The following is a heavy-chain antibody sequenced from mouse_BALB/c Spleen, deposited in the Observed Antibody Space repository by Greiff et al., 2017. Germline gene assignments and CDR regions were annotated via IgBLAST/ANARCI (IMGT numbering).Heavy chain of an antibody. V-gene: IGHV3-6*02. D-gene: IGHD5-5*01. CDR2: ISYDGSN. Sequence: EVKLMESGPGLVKPSQSLSLTCSVTGYSITSGYYWNWIRQFPGNKLEWMGYISYDGSNNYNPSLKNRISITRDTSKNQFFLKLNSVTTEDTATYYCAILPPLYYFDYWGQGTTLTVSS. CDR1: GYSITSGYY. J-gene: IGHJ2*01. CDR3: AILPPLYYFDY.